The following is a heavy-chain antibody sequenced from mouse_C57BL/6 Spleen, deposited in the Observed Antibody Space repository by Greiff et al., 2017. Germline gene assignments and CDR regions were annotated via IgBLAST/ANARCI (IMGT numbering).Heavy chain of an antibody. Sequence: VQLQQSGAELVKPGASVKISCKASGYAFSSYWMNWVKQRPGKGLEWIGQIYPGDGDTNYNGKFKGKATLTADKSSSTAYMQLSSLTSEDSAVYFCARGGLSSPYAMDYWGQGTSVTVSS. CDR1: GYAFSSYW. J-gene: IGHJ4*01. CDR2: IYPGDGDT. V-gene: IGHV1-80*01. CDR3: ARGGLSSPYAMDY. D-gene: IGHD1-1*01.